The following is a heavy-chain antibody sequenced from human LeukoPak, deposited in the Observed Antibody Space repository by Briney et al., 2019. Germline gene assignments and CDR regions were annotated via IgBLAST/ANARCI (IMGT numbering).Heavy chain of an antibody. J-gene: IGHJ4*02. Sequence: ASVKVSCKVSGYTLTELSMHWVRQAPGKGLEWMGGFDHEDGETIYAQKFQGRVTMTEDTSTDTAYMELSSLRSEDTAVYYCLVGELLYFDYWGQGTLVTVSS. CDR1: GYTLTELS. D-gene: IGHD3-10*01. CDR3: LVGELLYFDY. CDR2: FDHEDGET. V-gene: IGHV1-24*01.